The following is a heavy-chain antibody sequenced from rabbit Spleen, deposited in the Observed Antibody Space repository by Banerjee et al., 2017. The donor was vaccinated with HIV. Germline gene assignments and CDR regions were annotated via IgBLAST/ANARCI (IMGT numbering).Heavy chain of an antibody. Sequence: QEQLVESGGGLVQPGGSLKLSCKASGFDFSRTGVSWVRQAPGKGLEWIGYIDLLFGTTYYANWVNGRFTISRENNQNTVSLQMNSLTAADTATYFCVRGASGSGYYSLWGQGTLVTVS. CDR1: GFDFSRTG. V-gene: IGHV1S47*01. D-gene: IGHD1-1*01. J-gene: IGHJ4*01. CDR3: VRGASGSGYYSL. CDR2: IDLLFGTT.